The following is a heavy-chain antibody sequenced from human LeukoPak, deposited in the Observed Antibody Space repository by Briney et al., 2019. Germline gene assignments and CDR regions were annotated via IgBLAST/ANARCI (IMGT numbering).Heavy chain of an antibody. J-gene: IGHJ4*02. CDR3: ARAIYCSGSDCFSLSAY. V-gene: IGHV3-20*04. CDR1: GFTFDDYG. CDR2: INWNGGKT. D-gene: IGHD2-21*02. Sequence: PGGSLRLSCAASGFTFDDYGMSWVRQAPGKGLEWVSGINWNGGKTGYADSVKGRFSISRDNAKNSLYLQMNSLRVEDTALYYCARAIYCSGSDCFSLSAYWGQGTLVTVSP.